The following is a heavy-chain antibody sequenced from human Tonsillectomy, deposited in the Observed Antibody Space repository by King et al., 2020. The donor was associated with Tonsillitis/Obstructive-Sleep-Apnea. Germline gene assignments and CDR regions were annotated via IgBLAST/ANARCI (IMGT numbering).Heavy chain of an antibody. CDR2: INSDGSSI. CDR1: GFTFSSYW. D-gene: IGHD5-18*01. V-gene: IGHV3-74*01. J-gene: IGHJ2*01. CDR3: ASNTAMAIYWYFDL. Sequence: VQLVESGGGLVQPGGSLRLSCAASGFTFSSYWMHWVRQAPGKGLVWVSRINSDGSSISYADSVKGRFTISRDNAKNTLYLQMNSLRAEDTDVYYCASNTAMAIYWYFDLWGRGTLVTVSS.